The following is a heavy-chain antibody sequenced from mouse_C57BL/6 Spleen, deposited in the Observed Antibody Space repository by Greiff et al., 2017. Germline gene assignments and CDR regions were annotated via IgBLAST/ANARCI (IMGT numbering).Heavy chain of an antibody. CDR3: SRRGNGNYDAMDY. J-gene: IGHJ4*01. CDR2: IHPNSGST. Sequence: QVQLQQPGAELVKPGASVKLSCKASGYTFTSYWMHWVKQRPGQGLEWIGMIHPNSGSTNYNEKFKSKATLTVDKSSSTAYMQLSSLTSEDSAVYYCSRRGNGNYDAMDYWGQGTSVTVSS. V-gene: IGHV1-64*01. CDR1: GYTFTSYW. D-gene: IGHD2-1*01.